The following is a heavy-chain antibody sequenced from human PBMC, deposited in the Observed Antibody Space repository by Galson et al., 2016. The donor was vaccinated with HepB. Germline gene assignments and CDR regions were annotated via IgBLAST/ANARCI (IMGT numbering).Heavy chain of an antibody. CDR3: AKVYNSGSFYISYVDF. CDR2: VYYSGTT. J-gene: IGHJ2*01. CDR1: GDSITINPYY. D-gene: IGHD3-10*01. V-gene: IGHV4-39*01. Sequence: TLSLTCTVSGDSITINPYYWGWIRQPPGKGLEWIGIVYYSGTTYYNPFLKSRVAMSVDTSKNQFSLKLTSVTAADSAVYYCAKVYNSGSFYISYVDFWGRDALVTVSS.